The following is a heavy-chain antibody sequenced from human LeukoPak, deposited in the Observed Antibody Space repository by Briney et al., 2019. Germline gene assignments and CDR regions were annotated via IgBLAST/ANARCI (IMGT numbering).Heavy chain of an antibody. CDR1: GYTFTSYY. J-gene: IGHJ5*02. V-gene: IGHV1-46*01. CDR2: INPSGGST. Sequence: ASVKVSCKASGYTFTSYYMHWVRQAPGQGLERMGIINPSGGSTSYAQKFQGRVTMTRDTSTSTVYMELSSLKSEDTAVYYCARGPMRGWFDPWGQGTLVTVSS. CDR3: ARGPMRGWFDP.